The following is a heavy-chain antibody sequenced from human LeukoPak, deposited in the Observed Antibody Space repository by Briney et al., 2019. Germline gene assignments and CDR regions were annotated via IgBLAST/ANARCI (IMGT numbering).Heavy chain of an antibody. Sequence: GGSLRLSRAASGFTFSRYVMHWVRQAPGKGLEWVAVISYDGSNKYYADSVKGRFTISRDISKNTVYLEMNSLRAEDTAVYYCARGAESSSSYFYYYFYMGVWGKGTTVTVSS. J-gene: IGHJ6*03. CDR3: ARGAESSSSYFYYYFYMGV. D-gene: IGHD6-6*01. CDR2: ISYDGSNK. CDR1: GFTFSRYV. V-gene: IGHV3-30*04.